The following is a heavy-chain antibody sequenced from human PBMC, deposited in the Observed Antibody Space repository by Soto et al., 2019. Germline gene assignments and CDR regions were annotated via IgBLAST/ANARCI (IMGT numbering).Heavy chain of an antibody. J-gene: IGHJ4*02. CDR2: IYHSGST. V-gene: IGHV4-30-2*01. CDR3: ARVLNYGDYYFDY. CDR1: GGSISSGGYS. D-gene: IGHD4-17*01. Sequence: SETLSLTCAVSGGSISSGGYSWSWIRQPPGKGLEWIGYIYHSGSTYYSPSLKSRVTISVDRSKNQFSLKLSSVTAADTAVYYCARVLNYGDYYFDYWGQGTLVTVSS.